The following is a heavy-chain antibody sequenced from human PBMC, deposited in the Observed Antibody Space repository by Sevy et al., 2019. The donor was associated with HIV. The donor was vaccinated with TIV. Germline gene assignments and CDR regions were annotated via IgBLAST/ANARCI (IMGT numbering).Heavy chain of an antibody. V-gene: IGHV3-21*01. Sequence: GGSLRLSCVGSGITFSYYSMNWVRQAPGKGLEWVSSISSSSSNIYYADSLKGQFTISRDNAKKSLYLQMNSLRAEDTAVYYCARDRDGSGSSGGYGMDVWGQGTTVTVSS. CDR3: ARDRDGSGSSGGYGMDV. J-gene: IGHJ6*02. CDR2: ISSSSSNI. CDR1: GITFSYYS. D-gene: IGHD3-10*01.